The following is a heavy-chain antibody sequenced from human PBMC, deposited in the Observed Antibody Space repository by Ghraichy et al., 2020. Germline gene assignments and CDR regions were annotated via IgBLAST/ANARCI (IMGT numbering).Heavy chain of an antibody. CDR2: IYYSGST. CDR1: GGSISSYY. Sequence: SETLSLTCTVSGGSISSYYWSWIRQPPGKGLEWIGYIYYSGSTNYNPSLKSLVTISVDTSKNQFSLKLSSVTAADTAVYYCARDAYYFQHWGQGTLVTVSS. J-gene: IGHJ1*01. V-gene: IGHV4-59*01. CDR3: ARDAYYFQH.